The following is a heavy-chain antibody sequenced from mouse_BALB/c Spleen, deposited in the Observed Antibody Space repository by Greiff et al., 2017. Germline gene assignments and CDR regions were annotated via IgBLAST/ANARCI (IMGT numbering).Heavy chain of an antibody. J-gene: IGHJ4*01. D-gene: IGHD2-4*01. CDR1: GYSIPSSYA. CDR3: ARTNYEGGDAMEE. Sequence: EVKLQESGPCLVHPSQSLSLTCPVTGYSIPSSYAWHWIRQFPGNKLEWMCYISYSGSTSYNPSLQSRISITRDTSKNQFFLQLNSVTNEDTATYYWARTNYEGGDAMEEWGQGTKVTVAA. CDR2: ISYSGST. V-gene: IGHV3-2*02.